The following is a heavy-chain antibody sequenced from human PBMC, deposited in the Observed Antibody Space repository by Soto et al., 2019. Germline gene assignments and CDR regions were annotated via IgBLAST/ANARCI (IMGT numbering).Heavy chain of an antibody. CDR3: VQSLCAGNCLQTYSSHSYYGLDV. V-gene: IGHV2-5*02. CDR2: IYWDDDK. D-gene: IGHD2-21*02. J-gene: IGHJ6*04. Sequence: QITLKESGPTLVKPTQTLTLTCTFSGLSLITTGVGVGWIRQPPGKALEWFALIYWDDDKRSSPSLKSRLTITKDTSKNHVVLTMINMDPVDTATYYCVQSLCAGNCLQTYSSHSYYGLDVWGKGTTVTFSS. CDR1: GLSLITTGVG.